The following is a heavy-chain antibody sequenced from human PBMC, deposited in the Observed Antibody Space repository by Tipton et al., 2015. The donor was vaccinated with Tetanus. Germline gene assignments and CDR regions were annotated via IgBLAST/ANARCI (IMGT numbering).Heavy chain of an antibody. D-gene: IGHD1-26*01. Sequence: SLRLSCATSGLFFKNAWMNWVRQAPGKGLEWVGRIKSKTDGGTTDYAARVKDRFSISRDDSKNTLFLQMNSLNTEDTAVYYCTTSRIVGSGSRVDYWGRGTLVTVSS. J-gene: IGHJ4*02. CDR3: TTSRIVGSGSRVDY. V-gene: IGHV3-15*07. CDR1: GLFFKNAW. CDR2: IKSKTDGGTT.